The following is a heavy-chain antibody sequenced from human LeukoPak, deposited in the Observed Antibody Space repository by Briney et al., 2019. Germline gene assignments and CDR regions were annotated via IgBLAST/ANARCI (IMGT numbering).Heavy chain of an antibody. CDR1: GFTFSIYA. CDR3: AKDDAWLRFGE. CDR2: ISGSGDST. J-gene: IGHJ4*02. D-gene: IGHD3-10*01. V-gene: IGHV3-23*01. Sequence: GGSLRLSCAASGFTFSIYAMSWVRQTPGKGLECVSGISGSGDSTYYADSVKGRFTISRDNSKNTLYLEVISLTAEDTAVYYCAKDDAWLRFGEWSQGTLVTVSS.